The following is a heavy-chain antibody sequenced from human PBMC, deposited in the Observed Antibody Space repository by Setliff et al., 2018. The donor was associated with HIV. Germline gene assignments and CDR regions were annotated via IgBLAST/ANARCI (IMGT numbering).Heavy chain of an antibody. CDR2: IYPRDSDT. CDR3: AISIGVAGSRAYDI. J-gene: IGHJ3*02. V-gene: IGHV5-51*01. CDR1: GYSFDIYW. D-gene: IGHD6-19*01. Sequence: GESLKISCKGSGYSFDIYWIGWVRQMPGKGLEWMGIIYPRDSDTRYRPSFQGQVTISADKSINTAYPQWSSLKASDTAMYYCAISIGVAGSRAYDIWGQGTMVTVSS.